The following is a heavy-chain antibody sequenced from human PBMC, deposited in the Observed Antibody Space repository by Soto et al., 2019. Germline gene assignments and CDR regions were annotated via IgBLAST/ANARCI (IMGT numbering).Heavy chain of an antibody. J-gene: IGHJ6*02. Sequence: ASVKVSCKASGGTFSSYAISWVRQAPGQGLEWMGGIIPIVGTANYAQKFQGRVTITADESTSTAYMELSSLRSEDTAVYYCARVVGDSSGYYWRYYYGMDVWGQGTTVTVSS. V-gene: IGHV1-69*13. CDR3: ARVVGDSSGYYWRYYYGMDV. CDR1: GGTFSSYA. CDR2: IIPIVGTA. D-gene: IGHD3-22*01.